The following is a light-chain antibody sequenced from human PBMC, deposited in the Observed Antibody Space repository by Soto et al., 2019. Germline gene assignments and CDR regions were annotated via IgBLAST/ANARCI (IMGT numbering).Light chain of an antibody. V-gene: IGLV1-40*01. J-gene: IGLJ1*01. Sequence: QLVLTQPPSVSGAPGQRVTISCTGSSSNIGAGYDVHWYQQLPGRAPKVLIYGNSNRPSGVPDRCSGSKSGTSASLAITGLQAEDEADYYCQSYDSSLSSYVFGTGTKVTVL. CDR1: SSNIGAGYD. CDR3: QSYDSSLSSYV. CDR2: GNS.